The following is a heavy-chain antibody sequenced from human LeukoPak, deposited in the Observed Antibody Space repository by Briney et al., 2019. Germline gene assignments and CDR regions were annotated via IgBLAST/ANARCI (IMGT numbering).Heavy chain of an antibody. D-gene: IGHD3-10*01. Sequence: GGSLRLSCAASGFTFSSYSMNWVRQAPGKGLEWVSYISSSSSTIYYADSVKGRFTISRDNAKNSLYLQMNSLRAEDTAVYYCARDRGGLLWFGEYMSRGYYYGMDVWGQGTTVTVSS. V-gene: IGHV3-48*04. CDR1: GFTFSSYS. J-gene: IGHJ6*02. CDR3: ARDRGGLLWFGEYMSRGYYYGMDV. CDR2: ISSSSSTI.